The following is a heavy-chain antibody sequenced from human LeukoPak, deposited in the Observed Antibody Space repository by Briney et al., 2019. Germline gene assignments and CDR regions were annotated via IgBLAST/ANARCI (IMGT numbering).Heavy chain of an antibody. Sequence: PGGSLRLSCAASGFIFSRNSMNWVRQAPGKGLEWVSSISSSSSYIYYADSVKGRFTISRDNAKNSLYLQMNSLRAEDTAVYYCARDLAAYYDILTGYYPSYYFDYWGQGTLVTVSS. D-gene: IGHD3-9*01. CDR3: ARDLAAYYDILTGYYPSYYFDY. CDR2: ISSSSSYI. CDR1: GFIFSRNS. J-gene: IGHJ4*02. V-gene: IGHV3-21*01.